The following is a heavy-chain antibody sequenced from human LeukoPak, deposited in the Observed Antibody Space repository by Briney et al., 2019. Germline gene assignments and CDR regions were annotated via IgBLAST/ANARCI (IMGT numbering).Heavy chain of an antibody. J-gene: IGHJ4*02. CDR3: ARSPVAAGHYFDY. D-gene: IGHD6-19*01. V-gene: IGHV1-2*02. Sequence: ASVTVSCKASGYTFTGYHMHWVRQAPGQGLEWMGWINPNSGGTNYAQKFQGRVTMTRDTSISTAYMELSRLRSDDTAVYYCARSPVAAGHYFDYWGKGTLVTVSS. CDR2: INPNSGGT. CDR1: GYTFTGYH.